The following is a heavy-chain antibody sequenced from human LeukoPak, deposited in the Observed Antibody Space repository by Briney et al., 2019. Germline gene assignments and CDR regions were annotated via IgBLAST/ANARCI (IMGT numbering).Heavy chain of an antibody. D-gene: IGHD6-19*01. J-gene: IGHJ4*02. Sequence: GGSLRLSCAASGFTFYDYGMSWVRQAPGKGLEGFSGINWNGGSTAYAEPVKGRFTTSRDNAKNSLYLQMNSLRAEDTALYYCARVIGSGWLDYWGQGTLVTVSS. CDR3: ARVIGSGWLDY. CDR1: GFTFYDYG. CDR2: INWNGGST. V-gene: IGHV3-20*04.